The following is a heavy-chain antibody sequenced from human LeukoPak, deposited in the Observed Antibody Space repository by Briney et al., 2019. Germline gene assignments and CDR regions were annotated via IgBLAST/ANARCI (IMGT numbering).Heavy chain of an antibody. Sequence: ASVKVSCKASGYTSTSYGISWVRQAPGQGLEWMGWISAYNGNTNYAQKLQGRVTMTTDTSTSTAYMELRSLRYDDTAVYYCARDPITIFGVIIIPGHNWFDPWGQGTLVTVSS. CDR3: ARDPITIFGVIIIPGHNWFDP. J-gene: IGHJ5*02. CDR2: ISAYNGNT. CDR1: GYTSTSYG. D-gene: IGHD3-3*01. V-gene: IGHV1-18*01.